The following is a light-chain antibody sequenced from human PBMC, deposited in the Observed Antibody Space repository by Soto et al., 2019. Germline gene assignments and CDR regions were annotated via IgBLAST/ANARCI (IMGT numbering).Light chain of an antibody. Sequence: QSALTQPASVSGSPGQSITISCTGTSSDVGGYNYVSWYQQHPGKAPKLMIYEVSNRPSGVSNRFSGSKSGNTASLTISGLQAEDEADYYCSSYTSGSTRVFGGGTNLTVL. CDR2: EVS. V-gene: IGLV2-14*01. CDR3: SSYTSGSTRV. J-gene: IGLJ3*02. CDR1: SSDVGGYNY.